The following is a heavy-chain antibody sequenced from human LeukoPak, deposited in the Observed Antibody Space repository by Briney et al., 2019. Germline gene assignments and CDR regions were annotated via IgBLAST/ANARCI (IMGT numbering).Heavy chain of an antibody. CDR2: ISSSSSYK. Sequence: PGGSLRLSCAASGFTFSSYSMNWVRQAPGKGLEWVSSISSSSSYKYYADSVKGRFTISRDNAKNSLYLQMNSLRAEDTAVYYCARGPYCSSTRCYALYYYMDVWGKGTTVTISS. D-gene: IGHD2-2*01. CDR1: GFTFSSYS. J-gene: IGHJ6*03. V-gene: IGHV3-21*01. CDR3: ARGPYCSSTRCYALYYYMDV.